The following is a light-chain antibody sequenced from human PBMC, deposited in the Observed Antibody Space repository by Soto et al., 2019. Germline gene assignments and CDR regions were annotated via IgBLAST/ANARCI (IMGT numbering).Light chain of an antibody. CDR2: EVS. CDR3: SSYTSRSTLEV. Sequence: QSALTQPASVSGSPGQSITISCTGTSSDVGGYNYVSWYQQHPGKAPKLMIYEVSNRPSGVSNRFSGSKSGNTASLTISGLQAEDEADYYCSSYTSRSTLEVLGTGTKVTVL. V-gene: IGLV2-14*01. CDR1: SSDVGGYNY. J-gene: IGLJ1*01.